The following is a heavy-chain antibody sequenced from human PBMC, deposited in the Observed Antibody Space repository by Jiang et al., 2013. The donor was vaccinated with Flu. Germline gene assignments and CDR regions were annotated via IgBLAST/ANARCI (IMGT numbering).Heavy chain of an antibody. CDR3: ARDFAVVTPDVHAFDI. D-gene: IGHD4-23*01. CDR2: IYHSGST. J-gene: IGHJ3*02. V-gene: IGHV4-38-2*02. Sequence: GPGLVKPSETLSLTCTVSGYSISSGYYWGWIRQPPGKGLEWIGSIYHSGSTYYNPSLKSRVTISVDTSKNQFSLKLSSVTAADTAVYYCARDFAVVTPDVHAFDIWGQGTMVTVSS. CDR1: GYSISSGYY.